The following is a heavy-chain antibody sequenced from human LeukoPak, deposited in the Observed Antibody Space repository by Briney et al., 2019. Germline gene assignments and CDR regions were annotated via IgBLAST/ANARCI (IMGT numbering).Heavy chain of an antibody. CDR1: GGSISSYY. CDR3: ARRIVVVPAAIIWFDP. D-gene: IGHD2-2*01. V-gene: IGHV4-34*01. Sequence: SETLSLTCTVSGGSISSYYWSWIRQPPGKGLEWIGEINHSGSTNDNPSLKSRVTISVDTSKNQFSLKLSSVTAADTAVYYCARRIVVVPAAIIWFDPWGQGTLVTVSS. J-gene: IGHJ5*02. CDR2: INHSGST.